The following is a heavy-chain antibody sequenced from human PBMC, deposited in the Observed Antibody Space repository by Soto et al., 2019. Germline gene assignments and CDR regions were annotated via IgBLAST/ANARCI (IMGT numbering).Heavy chain of an antibody. Sequence: SETLSLTCAVSGYSISSSNWWGCIRQPPGKGLEWIGYIYYSGSTYYNPSLKSRVTMSVDTSKNQFSLKLSSVAAVDTAVYYCARSHFWSGYYGWYFDLWGRGTLVTVS. V-gene: IGHV4-28*01. D-gene: IGHD3-3*02. CDR2: IYYSGST. CDR1: GYSISSSNW. J-gene: IGHJ2*01. CDR3: ARSHFWSGYYGWYFDL.